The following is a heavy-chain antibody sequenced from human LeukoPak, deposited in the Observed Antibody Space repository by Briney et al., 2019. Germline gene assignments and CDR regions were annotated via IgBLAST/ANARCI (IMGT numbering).Heavy chain of an antibody. J-gene: IGHJ5*02. V-gene: IGHV3-48*01. CDR1: GFTFSDYS. CDR2: INSNSDTI. CDR3: ARAEETTWGIDP. D-gene: IGHD3-16*01. Sequence: GGSLRLSCAASGFTFSDYSMNWVRQAPGKGLEWLSYINSNSDTIYHADSVKGRFTVSRDNAKNSLYLQMNNLRAEDTAVYYCARAEETTWGIDPWGQGTLVTVSS.